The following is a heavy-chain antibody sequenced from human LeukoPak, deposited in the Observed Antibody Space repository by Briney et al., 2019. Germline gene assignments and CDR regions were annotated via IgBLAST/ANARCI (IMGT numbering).Heavy chain of an antibody. CDR1: GGSISSYY. CDR3: ARRGSGWPTGHLDY. CDR2: IYYSGST. J-gene: IGHJ4*02. Sequence: PSETLSLTCTVSGGSISSYYWSWIRQPPGKGLEWIGYIYYSGSTNYNPSLKSRVTISVDTSKNQFSLKLSSVTAADTAVYYCARRGSGWPTGHLDYWGQGTLVTVSS. D-gene: IGHD6-19*01. V-gene: IGHV4-59*08.